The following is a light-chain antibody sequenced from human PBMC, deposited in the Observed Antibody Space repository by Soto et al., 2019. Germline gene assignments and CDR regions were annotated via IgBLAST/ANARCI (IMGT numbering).Light chain of an antibody. V-gene: IGKV1-39*01. CDR3: QQYYSFPIT. CDR2: AAS. J-gene: IGKJ5*01. CDR1: QTISGY. Sequence: DIQMTQSPSSLSASVGDRVTITWRASQTISGYLNWYQQKPGKAPELLIYAASYLGNGVPSRFSGSGSGTYFTLTISSLQPEDFATYYCQQYYSFPITFGQGTRLEIK.